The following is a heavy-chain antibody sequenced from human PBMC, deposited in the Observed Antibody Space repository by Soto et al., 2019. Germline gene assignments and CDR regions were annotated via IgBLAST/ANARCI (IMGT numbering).Heavy chain of an antibody. V-gene: IGHV1-69*06. D-gene: IGHD3-10*01. CDR1: GGTLSDQG. J-gene: IGHJ3*02. CDR3: ARGVYGSGNYYTGPSAFDI. Sequence: QVQLEQSGAEVKKPGSSVKVSCKASGGTLSDQGVAGLRRAPGQGLEWMGGTIPVFNTAKYAQKFQGRVTVTADKFTNIAYMELSSLRSEDTAFYFCARGVYGSGNYYTGPSAFDIWGQGTMVIVSS. CDR2: TIPVFNTA.